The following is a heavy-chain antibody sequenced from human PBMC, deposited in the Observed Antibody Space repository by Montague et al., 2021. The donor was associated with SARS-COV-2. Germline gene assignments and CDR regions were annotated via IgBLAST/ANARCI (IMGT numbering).Heavy chain of an antibody. D-gene: IGHD3-22*01. CDR2: ISTTGANT. Sequence: SLRLSCAASGFTFSSYGMNWVRQAPGKGLEWVSAISTTGANTYYAGSVKGRFTISRDNSKSTLYLQLNGLRDEDTAVYYCAKEGVVVGADGFDYWGQGTMVIASS. CDR3: AKEGVVVGADGFDY. CDR1: GFTFSSYG. J-gene: IGHJ3*01. V-gene: IGHV3-23*01.